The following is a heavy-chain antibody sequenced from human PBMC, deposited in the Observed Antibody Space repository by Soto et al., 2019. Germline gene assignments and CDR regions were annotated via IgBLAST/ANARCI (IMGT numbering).Heavy chain of an antibody. D-gene: IGHD2-2*01. Sequence: GGSLRLSCAASGFTFSDHYMDWVRQAPGKGLEWVGRTRNKANSYTTEYAASVKGRFTISRDDSKNSLYLQMNSLKTEDTAVYYCARGGYCSSTSCYRDYYGMDVWGQGTTVTVSS. CDR1: GFTFSDHY. CDR3: ARGGYCSSTSCYRDYYGMDV. J-gene: IGHJ6*02. CDR2: TRNKANSYTT. V-gene: IGHV3-72*01.